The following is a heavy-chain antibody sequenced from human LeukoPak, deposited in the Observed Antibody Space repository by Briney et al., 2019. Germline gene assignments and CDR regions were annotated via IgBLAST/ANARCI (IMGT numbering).Heavy chain of an antibody. Sequence: GGSLRLSCAASGFTFSSYSMNWVRQAPGKGLEWVSYISSSSSTIYYAGSVKGRFTISRDNAKNSLYLQMNSLRAEDTAVYYCARDDYVPVWGQGTLVTVSS. CDR2: ISSSSSTI. J-gene: IGHJ4*02. CDR1: GFTFSSYS. CDR3: ARDDYVPV. D-gene: IGHD3-10*02. V-gene: IGHV3-48*01.